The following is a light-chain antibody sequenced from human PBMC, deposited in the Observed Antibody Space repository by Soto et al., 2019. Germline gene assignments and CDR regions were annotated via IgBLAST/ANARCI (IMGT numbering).Light chain of an antibody. CDR2: KAS. CDR1: QSISSW. J-gene: IGKJ4*01. V-gene: IGKV1-5*03. Sequence: DLPMTQSPSTLSASVGDRVTITCRASQSISSWLAWYQQKPGKAPKLLIYKASSLESGVPSRFSGSGSGTEFTLTISSLQPDDFATYYCQQYNSYSRTFGGGTKVEIK. CDR3: QQYNSYSRT.